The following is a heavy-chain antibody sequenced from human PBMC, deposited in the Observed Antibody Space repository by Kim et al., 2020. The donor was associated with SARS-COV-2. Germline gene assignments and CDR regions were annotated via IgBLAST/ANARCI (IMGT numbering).Heavy chain of an antibody. V-gene: IGHV1-69*13. D-gene: IGHD3-3*01. CDR3: ARLRFLDEYYYGMDV. CDR1: GGTFSSYA. CDR2: IIPIFGTA. Sequence: SVKVSCKASGGTFSSYAISWVRQAPGQGLEWMGGIIPIFGTANYAQKFQGRVTITADESTSTAYMELSSLRSEDTAVYYCARLRFLDEYYYGMDVWGQGTTVTVSS. J-gene: IGHJ6*02.